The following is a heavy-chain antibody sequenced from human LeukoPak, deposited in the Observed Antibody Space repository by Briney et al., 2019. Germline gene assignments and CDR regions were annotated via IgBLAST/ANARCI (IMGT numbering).Heavy chain of an antibody. CDR3: ARGLGGYSYGQDY. CDR1: GFTFSSYW. Sequence: GGSLRLSCAASGFTFSSYWMHWVRQAPGKGLVWVSRTNSDGSGTFYAASVKGRFTISRDNAKNTLYLQMNSLRAEDTAVYYCARGLGGYSYGQDYWGQGALVTVSS. CDR2: TNSDGSGT. D-gene: IGHD5-18*01. J-gene: IGHJ4*02. V-gene: IGHV3-74*01.